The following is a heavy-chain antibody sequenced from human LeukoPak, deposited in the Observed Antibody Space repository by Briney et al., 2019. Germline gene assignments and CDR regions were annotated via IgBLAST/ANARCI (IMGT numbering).Heavy chain of an antibody. CDR3: AKDTGVVITTPDY. CDR2: ISWNSGSI. CDR1: GFTFDDYA. J-gene: IGHJ4*02. V-gene: IGHV3-9*01. Sequence: GGSLRLSCAASGFTFDDYAMHWVRQAPGKGLERVSGISWNSGSIGYADSVKGRFTISRDNAKNSLYLQMNSLRAEDTALYYCAKDTGVVITTPDYWGQGTLVTVSS. D-gene: IGHD3-22*01.